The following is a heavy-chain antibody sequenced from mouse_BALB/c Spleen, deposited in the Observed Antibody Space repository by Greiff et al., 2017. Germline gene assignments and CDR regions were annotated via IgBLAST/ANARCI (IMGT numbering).Heavy chain of an antibody. D-gene: IGHD2-1*01. V-gene: IGHV5-4*02. CDR2: ISDGGSYT. CDR1: GFTFSDYY. CDR3: ARGGNYEGYYAMDY. J-gene: IGHJ4*01. Sequence: EVKVVESGGGLVKPGGSLKLSCAASGFTFSDYYMYWVRQTPEKRLEWVATISDGGSYTYYPDSVKGRFTISRDNAKNNLYLQMSSLKSEDTAMYYCARGGNYEGYYAMDYWGQGTSVTVSS.